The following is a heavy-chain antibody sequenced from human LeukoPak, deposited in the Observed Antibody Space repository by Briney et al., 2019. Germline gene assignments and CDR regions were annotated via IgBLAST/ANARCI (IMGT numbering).Heavy chain of an antibody. Sequence: GGSLRLSCAASGFTFSSYSMNWVRQAPGKGLEWVSSISSSSSYIYYADSVKGRFTISRDNAKNSLYLQMNSLRAEDTAVYYCAREGSSGWYQEDAFVIWGQGTMVTVSS. CDR1: GFTFSSYS. CDR2: ISSSSSYI. D-gene: IGHD6-19*01. J-gene: IGHJ3*02. V-gene: IGHV3-21*01. CDR3: AREGSSGWYQEDAFVI.